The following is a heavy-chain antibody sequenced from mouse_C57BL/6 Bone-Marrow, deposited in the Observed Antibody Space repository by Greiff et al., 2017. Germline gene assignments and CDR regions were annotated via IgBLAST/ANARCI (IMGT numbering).Heavy chain of an antibody. CDR1: GYAFSSSW. D-gene: IGHD3-2*02. CDR2: IYPGDGDT. Sequence: VQLQQSGPELVKPGASVKISCKASGYAFSSSWMNWVKQRPGKGLEWIGRIYPGDGDTNYNGKFKGKATLTADKSSSTAYMQLSSLTSEDSAVYFCARCGSSGYDYAMDYWGQGTSVTVSS. CDR3: ARCGSSGYDYAMDY. J-gene: IGHJ4*01. V-gene: IGHV1-82*01.